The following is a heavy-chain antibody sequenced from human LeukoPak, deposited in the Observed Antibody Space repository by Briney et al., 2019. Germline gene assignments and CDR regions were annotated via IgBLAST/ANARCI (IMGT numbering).Heavy chain of an antibody. CDR2: ISGSGGST. CDR1: GFTFSSYA. J-gene: IGHJ5*02. CDR3: AKAGAWPNWFDP. Sequence: GGSLRLSCAASGFTFSSYAMSWVRQAPGKGLEWVSAISGSGGSTYYADSVMGRFTISRDNSKNTLYLQMNSLRAEDRAVYYCAKAGAWPNWFDPWGQGTLVTVSS. D-gene: IGHD3-10*01. V-gene: IGHV3-23*01.